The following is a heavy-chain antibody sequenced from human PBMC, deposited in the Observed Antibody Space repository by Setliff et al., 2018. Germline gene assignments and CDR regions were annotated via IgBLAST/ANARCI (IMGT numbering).Heavy chain of an antibody. D-gene: IGHD3-10*01. J-gene: IGHJ4*02. CDR3: ARSDHSSGID. Sequence: PGGSLRLSCAASGFTFSSYSMNWVRQAPGKGLEWVSSISSSSSYIYYADSVKGRFTISRDNAKNSLHLQVSSLRAEDVGVYYCARSDHSSGIDWGQGTLVTVSS. V-gene: IGHV3-21*01. CDR1: GFTFSSYS. CDR2: ISSSSSYI.